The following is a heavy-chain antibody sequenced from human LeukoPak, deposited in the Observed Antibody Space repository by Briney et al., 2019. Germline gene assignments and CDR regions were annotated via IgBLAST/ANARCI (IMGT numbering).Heavy chain of an antibody. Sequence: SETLSLTCAVYGGSFSGYYWSWIRQPPGKGLEWIGEINHSGSTNYNPSLKSRVTISVDTSKNQFSLKLSSVTAADTAVYYCARGEVAATHFGYWGQGTLVTVSS. CDR2: INHSGST. J-gene: IGHJ4*02. V-gene: IGHV4-34*01. CDR3: ARGEVAATHFGY. D-gene: IGHD2-15*01. CDR1: GGSFSGYY.